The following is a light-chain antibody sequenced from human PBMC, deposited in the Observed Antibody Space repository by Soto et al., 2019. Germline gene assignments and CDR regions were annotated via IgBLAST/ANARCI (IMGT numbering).Light chain of an antibody. CDR3: QPRSLWTT. CDR2: KAS. CDR1: QTISSW. J-gene: IGKJ1*01. V-gene: IGKV1-5*03. Sequence: DIQMTHSPSTLSVSVKDRVTITCRASQTISSWLAWYQQKPGKAPKLLIYKASTLKSGVPSRFSGSGSGTEFTLTICSLEPEDFAVYYCQPRSLWTTFGQGTKVDIK.